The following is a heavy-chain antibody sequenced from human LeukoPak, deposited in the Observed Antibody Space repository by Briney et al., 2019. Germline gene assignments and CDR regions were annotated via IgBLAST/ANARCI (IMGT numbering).Heavy chain of an antibody. CDR3: ARNHHAHWGSYWYFDL. CDR2: FYYSGST. V-gene: IGHV4-39*01. D-gene: IGHD7-27*01. J-gene: IGHJ2*01. Sequence: SETLSLTCTASGGSISSSSYYWGWIRQPPGKGLEWIGTFYYSGSTYYNPSLKSRVTISVDTSKNQFSLKLSSVTAADTAVYYCARNHHAHWGSYWYFDLWGRGTLVSVSS. CDR1: GGSISSSSYY.